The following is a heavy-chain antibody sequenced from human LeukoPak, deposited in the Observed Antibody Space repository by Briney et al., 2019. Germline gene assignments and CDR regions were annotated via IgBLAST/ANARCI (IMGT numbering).Heavy chain of an antibody. CDR2: IYYSGST. CDR3: ARHFSPHSYSGYDRGVYFDY. Sequence: KPSETLSLTCTVSGGSISSSSYDWGWIRQPRGKGLEWIVSIYYSGSTYYNPSLKSQLTISVDTSKNQFSLKLSSVTAADTAVYYCARHFSPHSYSGYDRGVYFDYWGQGTLVTVSS. J-gene: IGHJ4*02. V-gene: IGHV4-39*01. D-gene: IGHD5-12*01. CDR1: GGSISSSSYD.